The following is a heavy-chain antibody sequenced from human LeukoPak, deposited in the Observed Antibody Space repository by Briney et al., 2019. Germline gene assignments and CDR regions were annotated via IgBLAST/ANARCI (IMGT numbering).Heavy chain of an antibody. V-gene: IGHV3-30*02. J-gene: IGHJ3*02. D-gene: IGHD3-22*01. CDR1: GFTFSSYG. Sequence: PGGSLRLSCAASGFTFSSYGMHWVRQAPGKGLEWVAFIRYDGSNKYYADSVKGRFTISRDNSKNTPYLQMNSLRAEDTAVYYCARDPDYDSSGYNPQDDAFDIWGQGTMVTVSS. CDR2: IRYDGSNK. CDR3: ARDPDYDSSGYNPQDDAFDI.